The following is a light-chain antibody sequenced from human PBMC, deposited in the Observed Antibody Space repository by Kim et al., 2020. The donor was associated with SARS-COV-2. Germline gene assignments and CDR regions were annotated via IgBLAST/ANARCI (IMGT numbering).Light chain of an antibody. V-gene: IGKV1-5*01. Sequence: DIQMTQSPSTLSASLGDRVTITCRASQSISSRLAWYQQRPGKAPNLLIYAASTLHSGVPSRFSGSGSGTEFTLTISSLQPDDFATYYCLHYHSYRTWTFGQGTKVDIK. CDR1: QSISSR. CDR3: LHYHSYRTWT. CDR2: AAS. J-gene: IGKJ1*01.